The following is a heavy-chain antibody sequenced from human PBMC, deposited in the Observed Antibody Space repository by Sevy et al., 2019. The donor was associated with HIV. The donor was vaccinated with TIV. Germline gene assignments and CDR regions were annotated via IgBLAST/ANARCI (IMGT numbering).Heavy chain of an antibody. Sequence: GGSLRLSCAASGFSFSAYWMHWVRQAPGRGLEWVANIKPDGSDKHYVDSAEGRFTISRDNAKNSLYLQMNSLRVEDTAIYYCAQETFGRFDSWGQGTLVTVSS. CDR1: GFSFSAYW. V-gene: IGHV3-7*01. D-gene: IGHD1-26*01. CDR3: AQETFGRFDS. J-gene: IGHJ4*02. CDR2: IKPDGSDK.